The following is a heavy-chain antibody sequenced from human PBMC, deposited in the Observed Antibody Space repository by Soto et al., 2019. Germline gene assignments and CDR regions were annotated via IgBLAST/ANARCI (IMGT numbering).Heavy chain of an antibody. CDR1: GYTLTELS. CDR2: FDPEDGET. J-gene: IGHJ3*02. Sequence: ASVKVSCKVSGYTLTELSMHWVRQAPGKGLEWMGGFDPEDGETIYAQKFQGRVTMTEDTSTDTAYMELSSLRSEDTAVYYCATDTNKLGYCSGGSCFAFDIWGQGTMVTVS. CDR3: ATDTNKLGYCSGGSCFAFDI. D-gene: IGHD2-15*01. V-gene: IGHV1-24*01.